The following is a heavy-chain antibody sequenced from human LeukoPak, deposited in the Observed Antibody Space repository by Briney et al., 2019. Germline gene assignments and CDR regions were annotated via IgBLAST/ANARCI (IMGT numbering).Heavy chain of an antibody. J-gene: IGHJ4*02. CDR2: IHYSGSI. Sequence: SETLSLTCTVSGGPISSYYWSWIRQPPGKGLEWIGYIHYSGSINYNPSLKSRVTMSVDTSKNHFSLRLSSVTAADTAIYYCARRATSGPPYYLDYWGQGILVTVSS. CDR3: ARRATSGPPYYLDY. CDR1: GGPISSYY. D-gene: IGHD1-26*01. V-gene: IGHV4-59*08.